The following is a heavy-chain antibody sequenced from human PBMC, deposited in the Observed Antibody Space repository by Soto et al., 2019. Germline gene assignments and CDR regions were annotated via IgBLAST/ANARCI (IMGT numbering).Heavy chain of an antibody. D-gene: IGHD6-19*01. CDR2: ISGSGGST. CDR1: GFTFSSYA. CDR3: ARLAVAGPYHNWFDP. Sequence: GGSLRLSCAASGFTFSSYAISWVRQAPGKGLEWVSAISGSGGSTYYADSVKGRFTISRDNSKNTLYLQMNSLRAEDTAVYYCARLAVAGPYHNWFDPWGQGTLVTVSS. J-gene: IGHJ5*02. V-gene: IGHV3-23*01.